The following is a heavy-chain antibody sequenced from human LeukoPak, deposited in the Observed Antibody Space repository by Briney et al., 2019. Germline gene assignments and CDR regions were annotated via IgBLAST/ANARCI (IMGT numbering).Heavy chain of an antibody. CDR2: ISYDGSNK. J-gene: IGHJ3*02. D-gene: IGHD5-12*01. V-gene: IGHV3-30*18. Sequence: GGSLRLSCAASGFTFSSYGMHWVRQAPGKGLEWVAVISYDGSNKYYADSVKGRFTISRDNSKNTLYLQMNSLRAEDTAVYYCAKVSGYDWGAFDIWGQETMVTVSS. CDR3: AKVSGYDWGAFDI. CDR1: GFTFSSYG.